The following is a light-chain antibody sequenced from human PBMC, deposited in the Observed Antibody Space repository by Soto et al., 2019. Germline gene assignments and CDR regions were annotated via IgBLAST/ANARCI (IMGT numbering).Light chain of an antibody. Sequence: DIQMTQSPSSLSASVGDRVTITCRASQSISSYLNWYQQKQGKAPKLLIYAASSLQSGVPSRFSGSGSGTDFTLTISSLQPEDFETYYCQQSYSNTITFGQGTRLEIK. J-gene: IGKJ5*01. V-gene: IGKV1-39*01. CDR3: QQSYSNTIT. CDR1: QSISSY. CDR2: AAS.